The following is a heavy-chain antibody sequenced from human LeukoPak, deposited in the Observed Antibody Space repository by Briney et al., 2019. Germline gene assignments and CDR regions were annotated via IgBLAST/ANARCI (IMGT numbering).Heavy chain of an antibody. CDR3: ARESGGYDILTGKYHRGYYSYYMDV. J-gene: IGHJ6*03. V-gene: IGHV3-7*01. D-gene: IGHD3-9*01. CDR2: IKQDVNEK. Sequence: PGGSLRLSCAASGFTFNSYWMSWVRQAPGKGLEWVANIKQDVNEKYYVDSVKGRFTISRDNAKNSLYLQMNSLRAEDTAVYYCARESGGYDILTGKYHRGYYSYYMDVWGKGTTVTVSS. CDR1: GFTFNSYW.